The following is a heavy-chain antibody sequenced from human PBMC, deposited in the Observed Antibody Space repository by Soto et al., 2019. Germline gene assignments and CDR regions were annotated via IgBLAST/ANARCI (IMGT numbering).Heavy chain of an antibody. CDR3: ARGYCSSTICYIWDNWFDP. V-gene: IGHV4-59*01. Sequence: QVQLQESGPGLVKPSETLSLTCTVSGGSISSYYWSCIRQPPGKGLEWIGYIYYSGRTNYNPSLKSRVTISVDTSTNQFSLKLSSVTAADTAVYYCARGYCSSTICYIWDNWFDPWGQGTLVTVSS. CDR1: GGSISSYY. D-gene: IGHD2-2*02. CDR2: IYYSGRT. J-gene: IGHJ5*02.